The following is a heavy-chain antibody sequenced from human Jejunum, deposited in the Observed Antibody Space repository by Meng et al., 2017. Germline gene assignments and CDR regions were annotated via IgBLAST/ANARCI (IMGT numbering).Heavy chain of an antibody. J-gene: IGHJ4*02. CDR1: GFLFNTYG. CDR3: ARGNYGAGTWYFDY. Sequence: GGSLRLSCAASGFLFNTYGMHWLRQAPGKGLEWVAVIWHDGSNIEYADSVKGRFTISRDNSKNTLYLQMNSLRAEDTAVYYCARGNYGAGTWYFDYWGQGTLVTVSS. V-gene: IGHV3-33*01. D-gene: IGHD3-10*01. CDR2: IWHDGSNI.